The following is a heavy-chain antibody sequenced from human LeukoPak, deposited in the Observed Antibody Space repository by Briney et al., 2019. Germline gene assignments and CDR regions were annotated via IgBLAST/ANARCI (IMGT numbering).Heavy chain of an antibody. CDR1: GFTFSSYG. CDR2: IRYDGSNK. Sequence: GGSLRLSCAASGFTFSSYGMHWVRQAPGKGLEWVAFIRYDGSNKYYADSVKGRFTISRDNSKNTLYLQMNSLRAEDTAVYYCAKKGCSSTSCYSHSHYYYYYMDVWGKGTTVTISS. CDR3: AKKGCSSTSCYSHSHYYYYYMDV. J-gene: IGHJ6*03. V-gene: IGHV3-30*02. D-gene: IGHD2-2*02.